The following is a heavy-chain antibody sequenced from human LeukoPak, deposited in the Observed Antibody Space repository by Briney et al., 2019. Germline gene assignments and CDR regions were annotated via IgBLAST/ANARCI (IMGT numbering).Heavy chain of an antibody. CDR1: GGSISSYY. CDR2: IYYSGST. D-gene: IGHD1-26*01. Sequence: SETLSLTCTVSGGSISSYYWSWIRQPTGKGLEWIGYIYYSGSTNYNPSLKSRVTISVDTSKNQFSLKLSSVTAADTAVYYCARDFGEVGANDYYYYGMDVWGQGTTVTVSS. CDR3: ARDFGEVGANDYYYYGMDV. J-gene: IGHJ6*02. V-gene: IGHV4-59*01.